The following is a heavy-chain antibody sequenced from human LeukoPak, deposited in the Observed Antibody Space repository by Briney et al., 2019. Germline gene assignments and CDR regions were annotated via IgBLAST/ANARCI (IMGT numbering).Heavy chain of an antibody. CDR3: ARDLLGSHTSYSSGAWDY. CDR1: GGTFSNYA. CDR2: IVPIFDTA. V-gene: IGHV1-69*13. J-gene: IGHJ4*02. Sequence: SVKVSCKASGGTFSNYAISWVRQAPGQGLEWMGGIVPIFDTADYAQKFQGRLTITVDDSTSTAYMELSSLRAEDTAVYYCARDLLGSHTSYSSGAWDYWGQGTLVTVSS. D-gene: IGHD3-9*01.